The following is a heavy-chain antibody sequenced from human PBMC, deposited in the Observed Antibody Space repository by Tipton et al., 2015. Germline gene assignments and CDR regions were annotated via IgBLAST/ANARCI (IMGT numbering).Heavy chain of an antibody. CDR1: GYTFTTHD. D-gene: IGHD3-10*01. CDR2: MNPNSGKT. Sequence: QVQLVQSGAEVKKPGASVKVSCKASGYTFTTHDIHWVRQATGQGLEWVGWMNPNSGKTEYTERFQGRVTMTRDTSINTAYMELSSLRSDDTAVYYCARGDGSYSFDSWGQGSLVTVSS. J-gene: IGHJ4*02. V-gene: IGHV1-8*01. CDR3: ARGDGSYSFDS.